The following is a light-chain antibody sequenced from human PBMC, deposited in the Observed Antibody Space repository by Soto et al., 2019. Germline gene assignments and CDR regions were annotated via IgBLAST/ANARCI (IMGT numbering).Light chain of an antibody. CDR2: KAS. J-gene: IGKJ4*01. V-gene: IGKV1-5*03. CDR1: ESISSW. Sequence: DIPMTQSPSTLSASVGDRVTITCRASESISSWLAWYQQKPGKAPKILIYKASTLESGGPSKFSGSGSGTEFTLTISSLQPDDFATDYCQQYNSYSLTFGGGTKVEIK. CDR3: QQYNSYSLT.